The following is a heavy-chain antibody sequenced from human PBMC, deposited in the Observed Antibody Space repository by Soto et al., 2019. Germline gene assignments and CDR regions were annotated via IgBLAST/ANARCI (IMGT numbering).Heavy chain of an antibody. V-gene: IGHV3-9*01. CDR3: AKDHHYGVVPTTMRGGFDI. D-gene: IGHD2-2*01. J-gene: IGHJ3*02. Sequence: EVQLVESGGGLVQPGRSLRLSCAASGFIFDDYAMHWVRQAPGKGLEWVSYISWNSGRIGYADSVKGRFTISRDNAKNSLFLQINSLRAEDTAFYYCAKDHHYGVVPTTMRGGFDIWGQGTMVTVSS. CDR2: ISWNSGRI. CDR1: GFIFDDYA.